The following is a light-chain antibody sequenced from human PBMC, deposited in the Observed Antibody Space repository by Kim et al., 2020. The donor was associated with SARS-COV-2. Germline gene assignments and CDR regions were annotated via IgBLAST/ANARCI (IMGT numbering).Light chain of an antibody. CDR2: AAS. V-gene: IGKV1-6*01. CDR3: LQDYNYPRT. CDR1: QYIRNE. J-gene: IGKJ2*01. Sequence: IRMTQSPSSLSASVGDRVTITCRASQYIRNELGWYQQKPGKAPKRLIYAASTLQSGVPSRFSGSGSGTDFTLTISSLQPEDFATYYCLQDYNYPRTFGQGTKLEI.